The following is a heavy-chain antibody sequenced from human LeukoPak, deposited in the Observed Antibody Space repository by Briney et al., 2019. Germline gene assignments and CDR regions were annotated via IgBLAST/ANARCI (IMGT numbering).Heavy chain of an antibody. Sequence: SETLSLTCAVYGGSFSGYYWSWIRQPPGKGLEWIGEINHSGSTNYNPSLKSRVTISVDTSKNQFSLKLSSVTAADTAVYYCGRVSWYYAFDIWGQGTMVTVSS. V-gene: IGHV4-34*01. CDR3: GRVSWYYAFDI. CDR1: GGSFSGYY. CDR2: INHSGST. D-gene: IGHD6-13*01. J-gene: IGHJ3*02.